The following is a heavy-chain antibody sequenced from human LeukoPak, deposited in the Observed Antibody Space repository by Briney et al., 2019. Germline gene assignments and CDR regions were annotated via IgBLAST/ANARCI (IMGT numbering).Heavy chain of an antibody. CDR2: MNPNSGNT. J-gene: IGHJ6*03. CDR1: GYTFTSYD. V-gene: IGHV1-8*01. D-gene: IGHD3-10*01. CDR3: ARGGEDSWFGELWHYYYYYMDV. Sequence: GPVKVSCKASGYTFTSYDINWVRQATGQGLEWMGWMNPNSGNTGYAQKFQGRVTMTRNTSISTAYMELSSLRSEDTAVYYCARGGEDSWFGELWHYYYYYMDVWGKGTTVTISS.